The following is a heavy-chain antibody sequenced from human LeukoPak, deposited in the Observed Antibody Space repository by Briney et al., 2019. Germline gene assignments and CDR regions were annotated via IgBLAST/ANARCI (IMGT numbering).Heavy chain of an antibody. CDR3: ARGDSSGSFDY. CDR1: GFTFSSYS. CDR2: ISSSSSTI. D-gene: IGHD6-19*01. J-gene: IGHJ4*02. V-gene: IGHV3-48*01. Sequence: GGSLRLSCAASGFTFSSYSMNWVRQAPGKGLEWVSYISSSSSTIYYADSVKGRFTSSRDNAKNALYLQMNSLRAEDTAVYYCARGDSSGSFDYWGQGTLVTVSS.